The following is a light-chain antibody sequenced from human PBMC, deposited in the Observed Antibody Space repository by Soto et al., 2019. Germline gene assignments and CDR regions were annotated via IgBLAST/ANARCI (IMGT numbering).Light chain of an antibody. CDR1: SGHSNYV. Sequence: QSVLTQSPSASASLGASVKLTCTLSSGHSNYVIAWHQQQPDKGPRFLMKLNSDGRHSKGDGIPDRFSGSSSGAERYLTISSLQSEDEADYYCQTWGSGIVAFGGGTQLTVL. J-gene: IGLJ2*01. V-gene: IGLV4-69*01. CDR2: LNSDGRH. CDR3: QTWGSGIVA.